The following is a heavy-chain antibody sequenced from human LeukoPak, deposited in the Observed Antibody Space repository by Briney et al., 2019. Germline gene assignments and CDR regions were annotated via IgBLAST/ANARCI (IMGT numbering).Heavy chain of an antibody. V-gene: IGHV4-59*11. CDR1: GGSISSHY. Sequence: SETLSLTCTVSGGSISSHYWSWIRQPPGKGLEWIGYIYYSGSTNYNPSLKSRVTISVDTSKNQFSLKLSSVTAADTAVYYCAGDWGWSGPFDYWGQGTLVTVSS. J-gene: IGHJ4*02. CDR3: AGDWGWSGPFDY. CDR2: IYYSGST. D-gene: IGHD3-3*01.